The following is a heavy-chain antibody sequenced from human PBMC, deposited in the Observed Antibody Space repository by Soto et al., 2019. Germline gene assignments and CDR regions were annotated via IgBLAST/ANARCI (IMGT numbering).Heavy chain of an antibody. V-gene: IGHV1-18*01. CDR3: ARGTCSGGSCYVGAFDI. CDR2: ISAYNGNT. J-gene: IGHJ3*02. CDR1: GYTFTSYG. D-gene: IGHD2-15*01. Sequence: GASVKVSCKASGYTFTSYGISWVRQAPGQGLEWMGWISAYNGNTNYAQKLQGRVTITRDTSASTAYMELSSLRSEDTAVYYCARGTCSGGSCYVGAFDIWGQGTMVTVSS.